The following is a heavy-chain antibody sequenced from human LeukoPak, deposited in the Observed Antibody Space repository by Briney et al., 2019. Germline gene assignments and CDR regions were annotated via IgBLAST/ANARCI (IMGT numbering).Heavy chain of an antibody. D-gene: IGHD2-15*01. CDR1: GFTFSNYG. Sequence: PGRSLRLSCAASGFTFSNYGMHWVRQAPGKGLEWVAVISYDESNKYCADSVKGRFTISRDNSKNMLYLQMNSLRAEDTAVYYCAKSQYSRDGGFDYWGQGTLVTVSS. V-gene: IGHV3-30*18. CDR2: ISYDESNK. CDR3: AKSQYSRDGGFDY. J-gene: IGHJ4*02.